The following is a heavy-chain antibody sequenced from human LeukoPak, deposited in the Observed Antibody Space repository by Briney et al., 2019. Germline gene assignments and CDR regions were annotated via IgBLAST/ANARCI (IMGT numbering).Heavy chain of an antibody. D-gene: IGHD1-26*01. CDR3: ARAPHPRPSGSYYRHAFDI. Sequence: SVKLSCKASGGTLSSYAFSWVRQAPGQGLEWMGGINPIFGTAKYAQKFQGRVTISADESTSTAYMELSSLRSEDTAVYYCARAPHPRPSGSYYRHAFDIWGQGTMVTVSS. CDR2: INPIFGTA. J-gene: IGHJ3*02. CDR1: GGTLSSYA. V-gene: IGHV1-69*13.